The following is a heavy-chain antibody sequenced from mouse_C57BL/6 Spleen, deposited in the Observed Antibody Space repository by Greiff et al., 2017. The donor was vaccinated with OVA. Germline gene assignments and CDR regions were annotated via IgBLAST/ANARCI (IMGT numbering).Heavy chain of an antibody. J-gene: IGHJ2*01. CDR3: TREWRFYYFDY. CDR1: GFTFSSYA. Sequence: EVMLVESGEGLVKPGGSLKLSCAASGFTFSSYAMSWVRQTPEKRLEWVAYISSGGDYIYYADTVKGRFTISRDNARNTLYLQMSSLKSEDTAMYYCTREWRFYYFDYWGQGTTLTVSS. D-gene: IGHD1-3*01. CDR2: ISSGGDYI. V-gene: IGHV5-9-1*02.